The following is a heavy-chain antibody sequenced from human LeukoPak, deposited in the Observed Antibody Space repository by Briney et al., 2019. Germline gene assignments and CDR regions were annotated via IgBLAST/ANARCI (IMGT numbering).Heavy chain of an antibody. CDR2: IRGDT. CDR3: ARGGIQVSGIDEFDY. J-gene: IGHJ4*02. Sequence: GGSLRLSCAAPGFTFIDYDMHWVRQVIGKGLEWVSAIRGDTHYSGSVKGRFTISRENAESSLYLQMNSLRAEDTAVYYCARGGIQVSGIDEFDYWGQGTLVTVSS. V-gene: IGHV3-13*01. CDR1: GFTFIDYD. D-gene: IGHD6-19*01.